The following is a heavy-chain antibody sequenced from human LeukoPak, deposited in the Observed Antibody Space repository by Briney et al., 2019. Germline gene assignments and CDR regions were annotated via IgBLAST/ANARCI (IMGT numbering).Heavy chain of an antibody. V-gene: IGHV3-74*01. J-gene: IGHJ4*02. CDR2: INSDGSST. Sequence: TGGSLRLSCAASGFTFSTYWMHWVRQAPGKGLVWVSRINSDGSSTNYADSVKGRFTISKDNAKNTLYLQMNSLRAEDTAVYYCARVAYCGGDCYSYQWGQGTLVTVSS. CDR1: GFTFSTYW. D-gene: IGHD2-21*02. CDR3: ARVAYCGGDCYSYQ.